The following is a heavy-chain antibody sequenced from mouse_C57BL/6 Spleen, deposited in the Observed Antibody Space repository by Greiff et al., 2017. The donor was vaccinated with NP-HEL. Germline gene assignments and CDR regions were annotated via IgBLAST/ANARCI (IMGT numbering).Heavy chain of an antibody. CDR1: GFTFSDYG. V-gene: IGHV5-17*01. J-gene: IGHJ4*01. CDR3: ARGSSSYYYAMDY. Sequence: EVPLVESGGGLVKPGGSLKLSCAASGFTFSDYGMHWVRQAPEKGLEWVAYISSGSITIYYADTVKGRFTISRDNAKNTLFLQMTSLRSEDTAMYYCARGSSSYYYAMDYWGQGTSVTVSS. D-gene: IGHD1-1*01. CDR2: ISSGSITI.